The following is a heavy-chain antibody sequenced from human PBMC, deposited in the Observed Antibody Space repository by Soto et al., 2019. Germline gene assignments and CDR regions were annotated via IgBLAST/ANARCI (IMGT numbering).Heavy chain of an antibody. CDR1: EYTFTSYY. Sequence: ASVKVSCKASEYTFTSYYMHWVRQAPGQGLEWMGIINPSGSSTSYAQNFQGRVTMTRDTSTSTVYMELSSLRSGDTADYYCASGRVGATPLYYYAMDVWGQGTTVTVS. CDR3: ASGRVGATPLYYYAMDV. D-gene: IGHD1-26*01. CDR2: INPSGSST. J-gene: IGHJ6*02. V-gene: IGHV1-46*01.